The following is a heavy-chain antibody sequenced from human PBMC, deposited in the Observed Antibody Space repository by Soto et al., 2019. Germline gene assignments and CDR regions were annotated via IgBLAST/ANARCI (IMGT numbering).Heavy chain of an antibody. CDR3: ARDSDYYKADY. Sequence: EVQLVESGGGLVQPGGSLRLSCAASGFTFNGYWMGWVRQAPGKGLEWVASIMKDGGEKKYVDSVKGRFTISRDNAKNSVSLRMNSLRADDTAIYYCARDSDYYKADYWGQGTLVTVSS. V-gene: IGHV3-7*01. D-gene: IGHD2-21*02. J-gene: IGHJ4*02. CDR1: GFTFNGYW. CDR2: IMKDGGEK.